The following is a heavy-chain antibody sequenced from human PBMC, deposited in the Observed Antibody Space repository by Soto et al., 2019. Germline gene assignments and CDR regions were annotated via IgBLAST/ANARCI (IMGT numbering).Heavy chain of an antibody. J-gene: IGHJ6*02. CDR3: ARSWSVSTSGRVDV. CDR2: ISWDGYSI. Sequence: VQPGRSLRLSCVGSGFTFEDYVMHWVRQVPGKGLEWVSHISWDGYSIGYAGSVRGRFTISRDNAKNSLFLQMNSLRPEDTALYYCARSWSVSTSGRVDVWGQGTTVTVSS. V-gene: IGHV3-9*01. D-gene: IGHD3-3*01. CDR1: GFTFEDYV.